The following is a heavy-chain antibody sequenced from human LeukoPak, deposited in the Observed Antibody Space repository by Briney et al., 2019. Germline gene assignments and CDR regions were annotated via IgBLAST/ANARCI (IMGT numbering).Heavy chain of an antibody. V-gene: IGHV1-46*01. CDR1: GYTFTSYY. J-gene: IGHJ6*03. CDR3: ARGGYYDFWSGFIRDYMDV. CDR2: INPSGGST. D-gene: IGHD3-3*01. Sequence: ASVKVSCKASGYTFTSYYMHWVRQAPGHGLEWMGIINPSGGSTSYAQKFQGRVTMTRDTSTSTVYMELSSLRSEDTAVYYCARGGYYDFWSGFIRDYMDVWGKGTTVTVSS.